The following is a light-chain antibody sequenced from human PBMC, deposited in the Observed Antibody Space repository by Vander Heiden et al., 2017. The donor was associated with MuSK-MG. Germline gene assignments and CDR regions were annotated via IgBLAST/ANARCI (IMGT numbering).Light chain of an antibody. V-gene: IGKV1-39*01. CDR3: QQSYSTLRYT. J-gene: IGKJ2*01. Sequence: DIQLTQSPSSLSASVGDRVTITCRASQSISSYLNWYQQKPGKAPKLLIYAASSLQSGVPSRCSGSGSWTEYTLTISSLQPEDVATYYCQQSYSTLRYTFGQGTKLEIK. CDR2: AAS. CDR1: QSISSY.